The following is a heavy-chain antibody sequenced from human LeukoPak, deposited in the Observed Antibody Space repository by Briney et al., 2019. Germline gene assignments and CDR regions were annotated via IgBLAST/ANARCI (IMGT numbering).Heavy chain of an antibody. Sequence: ASVTVSCKASGYTFTGYYMHWVRQAPGQGLEWMGWINPNSGGTNYAQKFQGRVTMTRDTSISTAYMELSRLRSDDTAVYYCARVRGYYDSTGAFDIWGQGTMVTVSS. V-gene: IGHV1-2*02. CDR3: ARVRGYYDSTGAFDI. J-gene: IGHJ3*02. D-gene: IGHD3-22*01. CDR2: INPNSGGT. CDR1: GYTFTGYY.